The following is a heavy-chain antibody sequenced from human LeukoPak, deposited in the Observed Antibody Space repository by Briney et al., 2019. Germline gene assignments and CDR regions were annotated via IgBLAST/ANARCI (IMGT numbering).Heavy chain of an antibody. J-gene: IGHJ4*02. Sequence: SETLSLTCTVSGGSIRYYYWSWIRQSPGKGLEWIGYIYYNGSTNYNPSLKSRATISVDMSKNQFSLKMSSVTAADTAVYYCARKGGLFDYWGQGRLVTVSS. CDR2: IYYNGST. V-gene: IGHV4-59*01. CDR3: ARKGGLFDY. CDR1: GGSIRYYY. D-gene: IGHD2-15*01.